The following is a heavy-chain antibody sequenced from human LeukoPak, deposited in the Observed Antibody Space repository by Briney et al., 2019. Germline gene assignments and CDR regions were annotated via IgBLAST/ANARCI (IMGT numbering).Heavy chain of an antibody. CDR1: GFTLTSSA. CDR2: IVVGSNDT. V-gene: IGHV1-58*01. D-gene: IGHD6-13*01. CDR3: AAPHSSSWFDF. J-gene: IGHJ4*02. Sequence: TSVKVSCKASGFTLTSSAVQWVRQARGQRLEWIGWIVVGSNDTNYAQKFQKRVTIARDMSTNTAYMELSSLRSEDTAVYYRAAPHSSSWFDFWGRGTLVTVSS.